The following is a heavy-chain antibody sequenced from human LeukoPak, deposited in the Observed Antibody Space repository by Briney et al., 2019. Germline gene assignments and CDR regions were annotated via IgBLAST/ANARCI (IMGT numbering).Heavy chain of an antibody. J-gene: IGHJ1*01. V-gene: IGHV1-8*01. Sequence: GASVKVSCKASGYTFTSYDINLVRQATGQGLEWMGWMNPNSGNTGYAQKFQGRVTMTRNTSISTAYMELSSLRSEDTAVYYCARGPYSSGWYRTEYFQHWGQGTLVTVSS. CDR3: ARGPYSSGWYRTEYFQH. D-gene: IGHD6-19*01. CDR2: MNPNSGNT. CDR1: GYTFTSYD.